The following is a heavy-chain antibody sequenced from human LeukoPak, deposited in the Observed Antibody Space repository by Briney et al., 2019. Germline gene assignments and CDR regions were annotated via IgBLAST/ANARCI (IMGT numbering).Heavy chain of an antibody. CDR3: AREDTYYDFWSGYYRLDY. J-gene: IGHJ4*02. Sequence: ASVKVSCKASGYTFTSYGISWVRQAPGQGLEWMGWISAYNGNTNYAQKLQGRVTMTTDTSTSTAYMELRSLRSDDTAVYYCAREDTYYDFWSGYYRLDYWGQGTLVTVSS. V-gene: IGHV1-18*01. CDR1: GYTFTSYG. CDR2: ISAYNGNT. D-gene: IGHD3-3*01.